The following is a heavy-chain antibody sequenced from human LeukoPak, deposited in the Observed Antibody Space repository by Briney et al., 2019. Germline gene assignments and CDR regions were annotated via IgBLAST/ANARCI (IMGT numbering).Heavy chain of an antibody. J-gene: IGHJ6*02. CDR3: ARGLHSSSWFYYYYGIDV. CDR1: GYTFTSYD. CDR2: MNPNSGNT. V-gene: IGHV1-8*01. Sequence: ASVKVSCKATGYTFTSYDINWVRQATGQGLEWMGWMNPNSGNTGYAQKFQGRVTMTRNTSISTAYMELSSLRSEDTAVYYCARGLHSSSWFYYYYGIDVWGQGTTVTVSS. D-gene: IGHD6-13*01.